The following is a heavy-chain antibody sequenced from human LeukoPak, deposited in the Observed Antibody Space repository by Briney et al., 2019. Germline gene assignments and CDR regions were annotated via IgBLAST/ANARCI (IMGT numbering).Heavy chain of an antibody. J-gene: IGHJ6*03. CDR1: GYTFTSYD. D-gene: IGHD1-1*01. Sequence: SVKVSCKASGYTFTSYDINWVRQATGQGLEWMGGIIPIFGTANYAQKFRGRVTITADESTSTAYMELSSLRSEDTAVYYCARANDHRRKKYYYYYYMDVWGKGTTVTVSS. CDR3: ARANDHRRKKYYYYYYMDV. V-gene: IGHV1-69*13. CDR2: IIPIFGTA.